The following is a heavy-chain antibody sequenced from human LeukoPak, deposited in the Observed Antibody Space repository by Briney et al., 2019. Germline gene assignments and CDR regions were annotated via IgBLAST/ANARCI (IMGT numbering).Heavy chain of an antibody. Sequence: GGSLRLSCAASGFIFSSYAMNWVRQAPGKGLEWVSGISGSGGSTFYADSVKGRFTISRDNSKNTAYLQMNSLRAEDTAVYYCAKDMSSDSGSWNGYFDYWGQGTLVTVSS. J-gene: IGHJ4*02. CDR3: AKDMSSDSGSWNGYFDY. V-gene: IGHV3-23*01. CDR1: GFIFSSYA. D-gene: IGHD1-26*01. CDR2: ISGSGGST.